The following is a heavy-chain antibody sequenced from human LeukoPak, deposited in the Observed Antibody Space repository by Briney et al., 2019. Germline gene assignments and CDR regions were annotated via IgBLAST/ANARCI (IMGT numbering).Heavy chain of an antibody. D-gene: IGHD6-19*01. CDR2: IYYSGST. J-gene: IGHJ4*02. V-gene: IGHV4-39*07. Sequence: PSETLSLTCTVSGGSISSSSYYWGWIRQPPGKGLEWIGSIYYSGSTYYNPSLKSRVTISVDTSKNQFSLKLSSVTAADTAVYYCARDSSGWYGRGRYYFDYWGQGTLVTVSS. CDR1: GGSISSSSYY. CDR3: ARDSSGWYGRGRYYFDY.